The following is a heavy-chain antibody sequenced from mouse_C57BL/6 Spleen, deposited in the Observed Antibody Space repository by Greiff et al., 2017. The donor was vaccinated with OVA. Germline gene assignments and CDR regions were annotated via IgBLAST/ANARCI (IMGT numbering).Heavy chain of an antibody. D-gene: IGHD4-1*01. CDR3: ARSWDGAMDY. V-gene: IGHV1-64*01. J-gene: IGHJ4*01. Sequence: QQPGAELVKPGASVKLSCKASGYTFTSYWMHWVKQRPGQGLEWIGMIHPNSGSTNYNEKFKSKATLTVDKSSSTAYMQLSSLTSEDSAVYYCARSWDGAMDYWGQGTSVTVSS. CDR2: IHPNSGST. CDR1: GYTFTSYW.